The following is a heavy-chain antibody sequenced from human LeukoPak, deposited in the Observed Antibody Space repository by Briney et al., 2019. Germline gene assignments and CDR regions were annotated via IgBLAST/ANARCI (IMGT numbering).Heavy chain of an antibody. CDR2: IYYSGST. V-gene: IGHV4-59*01. CDR1: GASISDYF. Sequence: SSETLSLTCTVSGASISDYFWSWIRQPPGKGLERIGYIYYSGSTNYNPSVKSRVTISVDRPKNQFSLKLSSMTAADTAVYYCARVGGVVPAVYYYYYMDVWGKGTTVTVSS. J-gene: IGHJ6*03. CDR3: ARVGGVVPAVYYYYYMDV. D-gene: IGHD2-2*01.